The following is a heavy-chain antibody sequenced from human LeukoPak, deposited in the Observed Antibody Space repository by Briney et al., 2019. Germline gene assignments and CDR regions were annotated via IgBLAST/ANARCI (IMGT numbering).Heavy chain of an antibody. V-gene: IGHV3-30-3*01. D-gene: IGHD6-19*01. J-gene: IGHJ6*02. CDR2: ISYDGSNK. Sequence: GGSLRLSCAASGFTFSSYAMHWVRQAPGKGLEWVAVISYDGSNKYYADSVKGRFTISRDNSKNTLYLQMNGLRAGDTAVYYCARGTPSSSGWLYYGMDVWGQGTTVTVSS. CDR1: GFTFSSYA. CDR3: ARGTPSSSGWLYYGMDV.